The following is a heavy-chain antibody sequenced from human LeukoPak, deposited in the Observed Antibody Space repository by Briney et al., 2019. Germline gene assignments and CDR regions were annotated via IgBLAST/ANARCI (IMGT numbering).Heavy chain of an antibody. V-gene: IGHV4-4*02. CDR1: GGSTSSSNW. Sequence: SETLSLTCGVSGGSTSSSNWWSWVRQPPGKGLEWIGEIHPSGEINYNPSLKSRVTISLDKSKNQFSLKMTSVTAADTAIYYCARGMQQLVPPFDYWGQGALVTVSS. D-gene: IGHD6-13*01. CDR2: IHPSGEI. CDR3: ARGMQQLVPPFDY. J-gene: IGHJ4*02.